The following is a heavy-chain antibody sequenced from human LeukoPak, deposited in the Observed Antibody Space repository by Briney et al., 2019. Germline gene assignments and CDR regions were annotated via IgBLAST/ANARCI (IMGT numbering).Heavy chain of an antibody. CDR3: ARAVAAAGSTYYFDS. CDR1: GGSFSAYY. CDR2: IHYSGST. J-gene: IGHJ4*02. D-gene: IGHD6-13*01. Sequence: SETLSLTCAVYGGSFSAYYWSWIRQPPGKELEWIGYIHYSGSTNYNPSLKSRVTISVDTSKNQFSLKLTSVTAADTAVYFCARAVAAAGSTYYFDSWGQGTLVTVSS. V-gene: IGHV4-59*08.